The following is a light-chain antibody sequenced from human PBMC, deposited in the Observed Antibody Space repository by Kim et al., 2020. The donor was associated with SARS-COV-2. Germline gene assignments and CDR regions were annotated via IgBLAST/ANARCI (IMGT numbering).Light chain of an antibody. Sequence: ASVGDRVTIPCRTSQSIASYLNWYQQRPGKGPKLLIYSTSALQSAVPSRFSGSGSGTDFTLTISSLHPEDFATYYCQQSNTIPWTFGQGTKVDIK. J-gene: IGKJ1*01. CDR1: QSIASY. V-gene: IGKV1-39*01. CDR2: STS. CDR3: QQSNTIPWT.